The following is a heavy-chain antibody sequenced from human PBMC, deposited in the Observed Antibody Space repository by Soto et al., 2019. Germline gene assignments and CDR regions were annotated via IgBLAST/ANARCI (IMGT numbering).Heavy chain of an antibody. Sequence: ASVKVSCKASGYTFTSYDINWVRQATGQGLEWMGWMNPNSGNTGYAQKFQGRVTMTRNTSISTAYMELSSLRSEDTAVYYCARQPVTHYYYYGMDVWGQGTTVTVSS. D-gene: IGHD4-17*01. CDR2: MNPNSGNT. CDR1: GYTFTSYD. V-gene: IGHV1-8*01. J-gene: IGHJ6*02. CDR3: ARQPVTHYYYYGMDV.